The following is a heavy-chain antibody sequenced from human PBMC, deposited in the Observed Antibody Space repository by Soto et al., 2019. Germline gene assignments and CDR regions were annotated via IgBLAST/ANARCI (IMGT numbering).Heavy chain of an antibody. J-gene: IGHJ4*02. CDR2: ISWDGGST. CDR3: AKDKVPGSLAPYYFDY. V-gene: IGHV3-43*01. D-gene: IGHD3-3*02. CDR1: GFTFDDYT. Sequence: GGSLRLSCAASGFTFDDYTMHWVRQAPGKGLEWVSLISWDGGSTYYAYSAKGRFTISRDNSKNSLYLQMNSLRTEDTALYYCAKDKVPGSLAPYYFDYWGQGTLVTVSS.